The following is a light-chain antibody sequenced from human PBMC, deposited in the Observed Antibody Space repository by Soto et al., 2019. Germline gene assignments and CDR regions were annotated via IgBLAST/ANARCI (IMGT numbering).Light chain of an antibody. Sequence: QSVLTQPPSASGSPGQSVTISCTGTRSDVGGYNYVSWYQQHPGKAPKLMISEVSKRPSGVPDRFSGSKSGNTASLTVSGLQAEDEADYYCSSFAGNNNLVFGGGTKLTVL. V-gene: IGLV2-8*01. CDR3: SSFAGNNNLV. J-gene: IGLJ2*01. CDR2: EVS. CDR1: RSDVGGYNY.